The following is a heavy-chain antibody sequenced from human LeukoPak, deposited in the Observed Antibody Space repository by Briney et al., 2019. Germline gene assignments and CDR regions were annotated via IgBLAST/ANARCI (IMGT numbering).Heavy chain of an antibody. V-gene: IGHV3-23*01. CDR1: GFTFSSYA. Sequence: PGASLRLSCAASGFTFSSYAMSWVRQAPGKGLEWVSAISGSGGSTYYADSVKGRFTISRDNSKNTLYLQMNSLRAEDTTVYYCAKDLGFSTVTTFRIWGQGTIVTVSS. CDR3: AKDLGFSTVTTFRI. CDR2: ISGSGGST. J-gene: IGHJ3*02. D-gene: IGHD4-17*01.